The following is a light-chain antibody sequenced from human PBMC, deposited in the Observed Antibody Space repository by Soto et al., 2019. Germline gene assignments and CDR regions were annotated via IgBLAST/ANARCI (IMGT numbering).Light chain of an antibody. J-gene: IGLJ6*01. V-gene: IGLV1-44*01. CDR1: TSNIGSNT. CDR2: SNN. Sequence: QSSLTQPPSASGTPGQRVTISCSGSTSNIGSNTVNWYQQLPGTAPKLLTYSNNQRPSGVPDRFSGSKSGTSASLAISGLQSEDEADYYCAAWDDSLSGYVVGNGTKVTV. CDR3: AAWDDSLSGYV.